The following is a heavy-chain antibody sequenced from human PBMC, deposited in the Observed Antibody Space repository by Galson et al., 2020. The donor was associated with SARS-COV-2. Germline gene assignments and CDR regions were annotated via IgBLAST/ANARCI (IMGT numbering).Heavy chain of an antibody. Sequence: NSGGSLSLSCAASGFTFSSYSMNWVRQAPGKGLEWVSSISSSSSYIYYADSVKGRFTISRDNAKNSLYLQMNSLRAEDTAVYYCARDDYGDYGLNYYYYYMDVWGKGTTVTVSS. CDR3: ARDDYGDYGLNYYYYYMDV. J-gene: IGHJ6*03. V-gene: IGHV3-21*01. CDR1: GFTFSSYS. CDR2: ISSSSSYI. D-gene: IGHD4-17*01.